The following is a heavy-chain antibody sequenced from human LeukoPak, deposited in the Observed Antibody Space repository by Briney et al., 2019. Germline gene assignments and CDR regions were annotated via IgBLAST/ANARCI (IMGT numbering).Heavy chain of an antibody. CDR1: GFTFSSYS. Sequence: GGSLRLSCAASGFTFSSYSMNWVRQAPGKGLEWVSYIGFSGNTIHNADSVKGRFTVSRDNAKNSLYLQMNSLRAEDTAVYYCAKNMLLYQLLSGDLDYWGQGTLVTVSS. J-gene: IGHJ4*02. CDR2: IGFSGNTI. CDR3: AKNMLLYQLLSGDLDY. V-gene: IGHV3-48*04. D-gene: IGHD2-2*01.